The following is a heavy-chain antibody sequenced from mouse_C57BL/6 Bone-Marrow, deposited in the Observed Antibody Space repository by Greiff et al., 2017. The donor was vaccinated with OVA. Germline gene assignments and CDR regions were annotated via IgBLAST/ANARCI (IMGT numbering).Heavy chain of an antibody. CDR1: GYTFTSYW. Sequence: VQLKQPGAELVRPGTSVKLSCKASGYTFTSYWMHWVKQRPGQGLEWIGVIDPSDSYTNYNQKFKGKATLTVDTSSSTAYMQLSSLTSEDSAVYYCARDGYWGQGATLTVSS. J-gene: IGHJ2*01. V-gene: IGHV1-59*01. CDR2: IDPSDSYT. CDR3: ARDGY.